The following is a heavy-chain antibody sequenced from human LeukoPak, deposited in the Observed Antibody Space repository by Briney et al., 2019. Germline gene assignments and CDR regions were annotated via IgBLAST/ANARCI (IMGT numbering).Heavy chain of an antibody. D-gene: IGHD3-9*01. Sequence: PSETLSLTCTVSGGGIRAYYWTWIRQPPGKGLEWIGHVYYTGSTNYNPSLKSRVTMSLDSSRKQFSLRLSSVTAADTAVYYCARHSKILTGYYFDYWGQGTLVTVSS. CDR2: VYYTGST. V-gene: IGHV4-59*08. CDR3: ARHSKILTGYYFDY. J-gene: IGHJ4*02. CDR1: GGGIRAYY.